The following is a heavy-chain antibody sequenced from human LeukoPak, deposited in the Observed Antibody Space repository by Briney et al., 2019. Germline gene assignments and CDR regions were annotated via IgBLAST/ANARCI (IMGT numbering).Heavy chain of an antibody. V-gene: IGHV3-23*01. CDR2: VSASGTKT. CDR3: VSTTVTNA. Sequence: GGSLRLSCAASGFTFSDYAMSWVRQAPGKGLDWVSGVSASGTKTYYADSVKGRFTISRDNSKKTLYLQMNSLRPEDTAVYFCVSTTVTNAWGQGTLVTVSS. J-gene: IGHJ5*02. D-gene: IGHD4-11*01. CDR1: GFTFSDYA.